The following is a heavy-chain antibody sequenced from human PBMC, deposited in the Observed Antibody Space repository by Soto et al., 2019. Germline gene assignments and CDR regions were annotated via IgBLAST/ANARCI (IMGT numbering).Heavy chain of an antibody. CDR2: IYSAGNT. J-gene: IGHJ6*02. D-gene: IGHD1-26*01. V-gene: IGHV3-66*01. Sequence: PGGSLRLSCAAAGFSVSTSHISWVRQAPGKGLEWISIIYSAGNTYYADSVKGRFTISRDNSKNTLYLQMNSLGAEDTAVYYCARDFVVGGPTINYYYGMDVWGQGTTVTVSS. CDR1: GFSVSTSH. CDR3: ARDFVVGGPTINYYYGMDV.